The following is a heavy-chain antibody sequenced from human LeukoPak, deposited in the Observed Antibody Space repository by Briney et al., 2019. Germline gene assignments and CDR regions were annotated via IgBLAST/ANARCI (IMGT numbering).Heavy chain of an antibody. CDR2: ISWDGNSD. V-gene: IGHV3-43D*03. CDR3: AKDYSGSYWGPGY. J-gene: IGHJ4*02. CDR1: GFTFDDYA. Sequence: QSGGSLRLPCAASGFTFDDYAMHWVRQAPGKGLEWVSLISWDGNSDYYADSVKGRFTITRDNSKNSLYLQMNSLRAEDTALYYCAKDYSGSYWGPGYWGQGTLVTVSS. D-gene: IGHD1-26*01.